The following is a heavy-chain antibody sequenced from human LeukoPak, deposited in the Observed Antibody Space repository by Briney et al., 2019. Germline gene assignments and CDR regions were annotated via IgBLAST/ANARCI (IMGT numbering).Heavy chain of an antibody. CDR2: IIPILGIA. CDR3: ARGHRATYYYDSSGYWGDAFDI. CDR1: GGTFSSYA. D-gene: IGHD3-22*01. J-gene: IGHJ3*02. V-gene: IGHV1-69*04. Sequence: GASVKVSCKASGGTFSSYAISWVRQAPGQGLEWMGRIIPILGIANYAQKFQGRVTITADKSTSTAYMELSSLRSEDTAVYYCARGHRATYYYDSSGYWGDAFDIWGQGTMVTVSS.